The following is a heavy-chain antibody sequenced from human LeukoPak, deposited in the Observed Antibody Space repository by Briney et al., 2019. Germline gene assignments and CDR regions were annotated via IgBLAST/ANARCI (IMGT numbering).Heavy chain of an antibody. CDR3: AKELGRYFDY. CDR1: GFTSSSYG. V-gene: IGHV3-30*18. J-gene: IGHJ4*02. D-gene: IGHD7-27*01. Sequence: PGGSLRLSCAASGFTSSSYGMHWVRQAPGKGLEWVAVISYDGSNKYYADSVKGRFTISRDNSKNTLYLQMNSLRAEDTAVYYCAKELGRYFDYWGQGTLVTVSS. CDR2: ISYDGSNK.